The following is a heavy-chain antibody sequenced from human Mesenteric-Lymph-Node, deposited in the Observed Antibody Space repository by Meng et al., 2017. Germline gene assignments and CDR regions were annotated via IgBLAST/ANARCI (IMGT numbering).Heavy chain of an antibody. V-gene: IGHV3-30*01. D-gene: IGHD5-18*01. J-gene: IGHJ4*02. Sequence: GESLKISCAASGFTFSSYAMHWVRQAPGKGLEWVAVISYDGSNKYYADSVKGRFTISRDNSKNTLYLQMNSLRAEDTAVYYCARDGTPDTAMVMDYYFDYWGQGTLVTASS. CDR3: ARDGTPDTAMVMDYYFDY. CDR2: ISYDGSNK. CDR1: GFTFSSYA.